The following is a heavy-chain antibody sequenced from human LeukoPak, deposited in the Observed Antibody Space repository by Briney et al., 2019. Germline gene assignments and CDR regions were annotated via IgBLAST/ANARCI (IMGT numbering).Heavy chain of an antibody. V-gene: IGHV3-23*01. CDR3: ARGRSTNFLDV. CDR1: GFTFTSYS. J-gene: IGHJ6*02. D-gene: IGHD2-2*01. CDR2: ISGGGGST. Sequence: GGSLRLSCAASGFTFTSYSMNWVRQAPGKGLEWVSTISGGGGSTYYADSVKGRFTISRDNAKNTLYLQMNSLRAEDTAVYYCARGRSTNFLDVWGQGTTVTVSS.